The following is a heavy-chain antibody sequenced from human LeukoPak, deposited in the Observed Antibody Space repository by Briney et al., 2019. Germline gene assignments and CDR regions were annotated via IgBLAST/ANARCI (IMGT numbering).Heavy chain of an antibody. Sequence: SETLSLTCAVYGGSFSGYYWSWIRQPPGKGLEWIGEINHSGSTNYNPSLKSRVTISVDTSKNQFSLKLSSVTAADTAVYYCARARSGHSRVGFQHWGQGTLVTVSS. D-gene: IGHD5-12*01. CDR3: ARARSGHSRVGFQH. CDR1: GGSFSGYY. CDR2: INHSGST. J-gene: IGHJ1*01. V-gene: IGHV4-34*01.